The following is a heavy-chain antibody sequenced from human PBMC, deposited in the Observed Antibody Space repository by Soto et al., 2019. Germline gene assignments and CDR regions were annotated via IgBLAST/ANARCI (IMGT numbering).Heavy chain of an antibody. V-gene: IGHV3-30-3*01. CDR1: GFTFSSYA. CDR2: ISYDGSNK. D-gene: IGHD3-10*01. CDR3: ASGAELLWFGDPSGV. J-gene: IGHJ4*02. Sequence: GGSLRLSCAASGFTFSSYAMHWVRQAPGKGLEWVAVISYDGSNKYYADSVKGRFTISRDNSKNTLYLQMNSLRAEDTAVYYCASGAELLWFGDPSGVWGQGTLVTVSS.